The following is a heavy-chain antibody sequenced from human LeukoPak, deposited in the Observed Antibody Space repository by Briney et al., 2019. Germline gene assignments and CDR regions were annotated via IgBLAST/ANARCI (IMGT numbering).Heavy chain of an antibody. J-gene: IGHJ3*02. D-gene: IGHD2-21*01. V-gene: IGHV3-30-3*01. CDR3: ARERQDTILHSGAFDI. CDR1: GFTFSTY. CDR2: IASDGSHT. Sequence: GGSLRLSCAASGFTFSTYLHWVRQAPGKGLEWVADIASDGSHTFYVESVKGRFTISRDNSKNTLYLQMNSLRAEDTAVYFCARERQDTILHSGAFDIWGQGTMVTASS.